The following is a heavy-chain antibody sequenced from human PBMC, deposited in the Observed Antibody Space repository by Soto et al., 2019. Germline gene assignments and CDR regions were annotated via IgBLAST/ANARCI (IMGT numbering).Heavy chain of an antibody. J-gene: IGHJ5*02. V-gene: IGHV1-18*01. CDR2: ISAYNGDT. CDR1: GYTFSNYD. D-gene: IGHD2-15*01. CDR3: ARSGLPDPVVVVGHTPFDP. Sequence: ASVKVSCKASGYTFSNYDINWVRQAPGQGLEWMGWISAYNGDTNYAQKLQGRVTMTTDTSMSTAYMELRSLRSDDTAVYYCARSGLPDPVVVVGHTPFDPWGQGTLVTVSS.